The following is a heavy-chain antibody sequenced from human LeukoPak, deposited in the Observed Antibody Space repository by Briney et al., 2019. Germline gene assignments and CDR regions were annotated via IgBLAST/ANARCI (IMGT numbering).Heavy chain of an antibody. Sequence: GGSLRLSCAASGFTFSSYWMSWVRQAPGKGLEWVANIKQDGSEKYYVDSAKGRFTISRDNAKNSLYLQMNSLRAEDTAVYYCARGRSRWYSSSWYWGIYFDYWGQGTLVTVSS. CDR1: GFTFSSYW. CDR3: ARGRSRWYSSSWYWGIYFDY. CDR2: IKQDGSEK. V-gene: IGHV3-7*01. J-gene: IGHJ4*02. D-gene: IGHD6-13*01.